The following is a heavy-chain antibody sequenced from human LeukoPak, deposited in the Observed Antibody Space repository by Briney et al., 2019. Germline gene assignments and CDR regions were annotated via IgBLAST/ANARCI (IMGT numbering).Heavy chain of an antibody. Sequence: ASVKVSCKVSGYTLTELSMHWVRQAPGKGLEWMGGFDPEDGETIYAQKFQGRVTMTEDTSTDTAYTELSSLRSEDTAVYYCATPGIDYGDYHFDYWGQGTLVTVSS. CDR2: FDPEDGET. D-gene: IGHD4-17*01. CDR3: ATPGIDYGDYHFDY. CDR1: GYTLTELS. V-gene: IGHV1-24*01. J-gene: IGHJ4*02.